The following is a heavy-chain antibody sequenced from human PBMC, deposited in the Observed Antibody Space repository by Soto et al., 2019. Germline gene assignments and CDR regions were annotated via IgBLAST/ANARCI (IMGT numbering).Heavy chain of an antibody. J-gene: IGHJ4*02. D-gene: IGHD5-18*01. V-gene: IGHV3-30*18. CDR1: GFTFSSYA. CDR2: ISYDGSNK. CDR3: AKDRGITGYGYSDY. Sequence: VQLLESGGGLVQPGGSLRLSCAASGFTFSSYAMSWVRQAPGKGLEWVAVISYDGSNKYYADSVKGRFTISRDNSKNTLYLQMNSLRGEDTAVYYCAKDRGITGYGYSDYWGQGTLVTVSS.